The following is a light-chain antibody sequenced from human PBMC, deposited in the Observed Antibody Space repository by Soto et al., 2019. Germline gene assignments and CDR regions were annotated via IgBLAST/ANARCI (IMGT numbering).Light chain of an antibody. Sequence: DIQMTQSPSTLSASVGDRVTITCRASQSIDSWLAWYQLKPGKAPKLLIYTASSLESGVPSSFSGSGSATEFTLTISSLQPDDFATYYCLQFNSYPYTFGQGTKLEIK. J-gene: IGKJ2*01. CDR2: TAS. CDR1: QSIDSW. CDR3: LQFNSYPYT. V-gene: IGKV1-5*03.